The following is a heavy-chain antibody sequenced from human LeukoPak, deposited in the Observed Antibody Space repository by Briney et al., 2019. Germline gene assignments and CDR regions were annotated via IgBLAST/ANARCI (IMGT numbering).Heavy chain of an antibody. J-gene: IGHJ6*03. CDR2: ISSSGSTI. CDR3: ARAIGGVTSYYYYYMDV. CDR1: GFTFSDHY. D-gene: IGHD4-17*01. Sequence: KPGGSLRLSCATSGFTFSDHYMTWIRQAPGKGLEWVSYISSSGSTIYYADSVKGRFTISRDNAKNSLYLQMNSLRAEDTAVYYCARAIGGVTSYYYYYMDVWGKGTTVTISS. V-gene: IGHV3-11*01.